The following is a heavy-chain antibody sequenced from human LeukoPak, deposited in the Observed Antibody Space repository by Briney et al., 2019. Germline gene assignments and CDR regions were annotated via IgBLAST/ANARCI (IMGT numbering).Heavy chain of an antibody. CDR3: VKGGPYSSRSWFDP. CDR2: INNSGGNT. J-gene: IGHJ5*02. D-gene: IGHD6-13*01. CDR1: GFRFSSYG. V-gene: IGHV3-23*01. Sequence: GGSLRLSCAASGFRFSSYGMAWVRQAPGKGLEWVSSINNSGGNTNYADSVKGRFTISRDNSKNTLYLQMNSLRAEDTAVYYCVKGGPYSSRSWFDPWGQGTLVTVSS.